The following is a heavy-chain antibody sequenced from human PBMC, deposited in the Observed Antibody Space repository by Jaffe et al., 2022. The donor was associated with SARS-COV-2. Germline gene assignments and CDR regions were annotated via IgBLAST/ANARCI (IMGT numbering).Heavy chain of an antibody. D-gene: IGHD6-13*01. Sequence: EVHLLESGGGLVQPGGSLRLSCAASGFTFSSYAMSWVRQAPGKGLEWVSAISGSDSSTYYADSVKGRFTISRDNSKNTLNLQMNSLRDEDTALYYCAKGASTSSWYEGHWGQGTLVTVSS. V-gene: IGHV3-23*01. J-gene: IGHJ4*02. CDR1: GFTFSSYA. CDR2: ISGSDSST. CDR3: AKGASTSSWYEGH.